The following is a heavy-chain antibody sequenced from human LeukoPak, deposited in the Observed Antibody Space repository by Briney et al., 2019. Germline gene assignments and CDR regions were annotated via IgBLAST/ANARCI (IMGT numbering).Heavy chain of an antibody. Sequence: SETLSLTCTVSGGSIRSGGYYWSWIRQHPGKGLEWIGYIYYSGSTYYNPSLKSRVTISVDTSKNQFSLKLSSVTAADTAVYYCARVVGNSYGPNWFDPWGQGTLVTVSS. D-gene: IGHD5-18*01. J-gene: IGHJ5*02. V-gene: IGHV4-31*03. CDR1: GGSIRSGGYY. CDR2: IYYSGST. CDR3: ARVVGNSYGPNWFDP.